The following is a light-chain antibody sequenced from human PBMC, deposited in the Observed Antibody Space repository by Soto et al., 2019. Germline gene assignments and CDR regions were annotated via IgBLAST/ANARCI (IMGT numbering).Light chain of an antibody. CDR3: QQYNYWPPVT. J-gene: IGKJ4*01. CDR1: QGVGSN. CDR2: GAS. V-gene: IGKV3-15*01. Sequence: EIVMTQSPAPLSVSPGERATLSCRASQGVGSNLAWYQHKPGQAPRLLIFGASTRATDIPARFSGSGSGTEFTLTISSVQSVDFAVYYCQQYNYWPPVTFGGGTKVEIK.